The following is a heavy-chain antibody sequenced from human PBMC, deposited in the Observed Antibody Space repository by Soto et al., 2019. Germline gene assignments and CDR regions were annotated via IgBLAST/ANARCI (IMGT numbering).Heavy chain of an antibody. D-gene: IGHD3-16*01. CDR1: GFKFSNYA. CDR3: AKDRRAGGNSAFYFDF. Sequence: GGSLRLFCAASGFKFSNYAMSWVRQAPRKGLEWVSLISATGGGTYYADSVKGRFTTSRDNSHNTLYLQVHSLTAEDTAVYYCAKDRRAGGNSAFYFDFWGQGAQVTVSS. J-gene: IGHJ4*02. CDR2: ISATGGGT. V-gene: IGHV3-23*01.